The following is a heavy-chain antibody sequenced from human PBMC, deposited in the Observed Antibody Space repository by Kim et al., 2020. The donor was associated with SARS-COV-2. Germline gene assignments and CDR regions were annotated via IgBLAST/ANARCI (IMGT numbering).Heavy chain of an antibody. D-gene: IGHD3-3*01. Sequence: GGSLRLSCAASGFTFSSYSMNWVRQAPGKGLEWVSSISSSSSYIYYADSVKGRFTISRDNAKNSLYLQMNSLRAEDTAVYYCARDHAVPRSYYDFWSGYYNPPHYYYGMDVWGQGTTVTVSS. CDR2: ISSSSSYI. CDR3: ARDHAVPRSYYDFWSGYYNPPHYYYGMDV. CDR1: GFTFSSYS. J-gene: IGHJ6*02. V-gene: IGHV3-21*01.